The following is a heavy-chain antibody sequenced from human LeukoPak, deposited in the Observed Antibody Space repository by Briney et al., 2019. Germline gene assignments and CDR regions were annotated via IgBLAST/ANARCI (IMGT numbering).Heavy chain of an antibody. Sequence: ASVKVSCEASGYTFTNYGFNWVRQAPGQGLEWMGWISANNGQTHYAQKFQGRITMTTDTSTSTVNMELRSLRSDDTAVYYCARDRGPTQDYWGQGTLVTVSS. J-gene: IGHJ4*02. CDR1: GYTFTNYG. CDR2: ISANNGQT. D-gene: IGHD1-26*01. V-gene: IGHV1-18*01. CDR3: ARDRGPTQDY.